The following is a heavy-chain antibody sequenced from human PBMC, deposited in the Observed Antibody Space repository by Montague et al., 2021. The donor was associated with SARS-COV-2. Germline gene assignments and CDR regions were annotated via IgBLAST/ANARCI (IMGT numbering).Heavy chain of an antibody. CDR1: GGSISSSSYY. CDR2: IYYSGST. CDR3: ARHPLGYCSSTSCYVG. Sequence: SETLSLTCTVSGGSISSSSYYWGWIRQPPGKGLEWIGSIYYSGSTYYNPSLKSRVTISVDTSKNQFSPKLSSVTAADTAVYCCARHPLGYCSSTSCYVGWGQGTLVTVSS. D-gene: IGHD2-2*01. V-gene: IGHV4-39*01. J-gene: IGHJ4*02.